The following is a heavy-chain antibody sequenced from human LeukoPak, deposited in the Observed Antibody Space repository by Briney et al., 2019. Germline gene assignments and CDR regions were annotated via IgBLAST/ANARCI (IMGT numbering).Heavy chain of an antibody. CDR3: VRGGGSGSNGMDV. CDR2: IRGYNGNT. Sequence: GASVKVSCKASGYTFTSYDISWVRQAPGQGLEWMGWIRGYNGNTNYGRKFQGRVTVTTDKSTSPAYMELRSLRSDDTAVYYCVRGGGSGSNGMDVWGQGTTVTVSS. V-gene: IGHV1-18*01. D-gene: IGHD3-10*01. J-gene: IGHJ6*02. CDR1: GYTFTSYD.